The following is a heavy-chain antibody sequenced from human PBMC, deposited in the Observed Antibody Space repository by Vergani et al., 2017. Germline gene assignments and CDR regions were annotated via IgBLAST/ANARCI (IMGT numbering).Heavy chain of an antibody. CDR3: AVKAAAAIWLYYFDY. CDR1: GGSIRSSSHY. V-gene: IGHV4-39*07. CDR2: IYYSGST. J-gene: IGHJ4*02. Sequence: QLQLQESGPGLVKPSETLSLTCTVSGGSIRSSSHYWGWIRQPPGKGLEWIGSIYYSGSTYYNPSLKSRFTISVDTSNNQFSLKLCSVTAADTAVYYCAVKAAAAIWLYYFDYWGQGTLVTVSS. D-gene: IGHD2-2*01.